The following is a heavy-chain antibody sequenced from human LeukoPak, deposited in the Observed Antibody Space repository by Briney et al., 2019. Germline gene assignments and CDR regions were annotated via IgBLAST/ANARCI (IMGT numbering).Heavy chain of an antibody. V-gene: IGHV1-18*01. Sequence: ASVKVSCKASGYTFTSYGISWVRQALGQGLEWMGWISAYNGNTNYAQKLQGRVTMTTDTSTSTAYMELRSLRSDDTAVYYCARDRVEAYCGGDCYLDYWGQGTLVTVSS. CDR1: GYTFTSYG. CDR2: ISAYNGNT. J-gene: IGHJ4*02. CDR3: ARDRVEAYCGGDCYLDY. D-gene: IGHD2-21*02.